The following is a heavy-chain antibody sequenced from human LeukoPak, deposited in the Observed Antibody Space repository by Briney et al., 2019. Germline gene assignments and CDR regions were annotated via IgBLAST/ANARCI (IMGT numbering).Heavy chain of an antibody. CDR3: ARERWLQKWGLDY. Sequence: GGSLRLSCAASGFTFDDYAMHWVRQAPGKGLEWVSGVSWNGGIIVYADSVKGRFTISRDNAKKSLYLQMNSLRAEDTAVYYCARERWLQKWGLDYWGQGTLVTVSS. CDR1: GFTFDDYA. D-gene: IGHD5-24*01. CDR2: VSWNGGII. V-gene: IGHV3-9*01. J-gene: IGHJ4*02.